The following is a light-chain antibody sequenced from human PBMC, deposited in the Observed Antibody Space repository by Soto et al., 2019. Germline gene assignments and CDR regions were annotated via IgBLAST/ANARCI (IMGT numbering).Light chain of an antibody. CDR1: QSVSTRY. CDR2: DAS. J-gene: IGKJ5*01. Sequence: ENVLTQSPGTLSLSPGERATLFFSASQSVSTRYLAWYQQKPGQAPRLLIYDASIRATGIPDRFSGSGSGTDFTLSISRLEPEDFAVYYCQQYGSSPPITFGQGTRLENK. CDR3: QQYGSSPPIT. V-gene: IGKV3-20*01.